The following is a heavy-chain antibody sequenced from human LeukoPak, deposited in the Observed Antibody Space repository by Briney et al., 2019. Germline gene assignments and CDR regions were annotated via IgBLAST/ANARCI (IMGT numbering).Heavy chain of an antibody. V-gene: IGHV4-59*08. D-gene: IGHD3-16*02. CDR2: IYYSGST. Sequence: SETLSLTCTVSGGSISSYYWSWIRQPPGKGLEWIGYIYYSGSTNYNPSLKSRVTISVDTSKNQFSLKLSSVTAADTAVYYCARHGDTFGGVIAPFDYWGQGTLVTVSS. CDR3: ARHGDTFGGVIAPFDY. CDR1: GGSISSYY. J-gene: IGHJ4*02.